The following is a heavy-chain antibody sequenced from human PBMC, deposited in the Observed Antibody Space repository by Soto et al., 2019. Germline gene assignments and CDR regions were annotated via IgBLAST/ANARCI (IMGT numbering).Heavy chain of an antibody. CDR3: AKMGGGHRTKLFDX. CDR1: GFTFSDFA. J-gene: IGHJ1*01. D-gene: IGHD3-16*01. V-gene: IGHV3-23*01. Sequence: HPGGSLRLSCAASGFTFSDFAMSWVRKAPGKGLEWVSTFTSAGRNTFYADSVKGRFTISIDNSKITLYLHVNSLRVDDTAVYYCAKMGGGHRTKLFDXWGHGTLVTVSX. CDR2: FTSAGRNT.